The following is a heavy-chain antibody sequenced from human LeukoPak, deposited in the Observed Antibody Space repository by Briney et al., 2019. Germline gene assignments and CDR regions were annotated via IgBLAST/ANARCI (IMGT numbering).Heavy chain of an antibody. CDR1: GFTVSRYY. J-gene: IGHJ4*02. CDR2: IYSGGST. D-gene: IGHD3-22*01. CDR3: AGSIVGTWAIDY. V-gene: IGHV3-53*01. Sequence: PGESLRLSCAASGFTVSRYYMSWVRQAPGKGLEWVSVIYSGGSTYYADSVKGRFTISVDTSKNTLYLQRNSLRAEDTAVYYCAGSIVGTWAIDYWGQGTLVTVSS.